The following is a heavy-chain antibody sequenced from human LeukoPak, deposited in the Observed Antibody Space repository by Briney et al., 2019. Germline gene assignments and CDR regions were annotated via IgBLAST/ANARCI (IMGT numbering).Heavy chain of an antibody. CDR1: GGSISSYY. V-gene: IGHV4-59*08. J-gene: IGHJ4*02. CDR2: IYYSGST. CDR3: ARQDGYGSGSPLDY. D-gene: IGHD3-10*01. Sequence: SETLSLTCTVSGGSISSYYWSWIRQPPGKGLEWIGYIYYSGSTNYNPSLKSRVTISVDTSKNQFSLKPSSVTAADTAVYYCARQDGYGSGSPLDYWGQGTLVTVSS.